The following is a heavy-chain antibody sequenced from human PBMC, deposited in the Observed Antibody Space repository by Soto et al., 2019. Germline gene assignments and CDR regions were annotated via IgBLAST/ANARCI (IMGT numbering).Heavy chain of an antibody. CDR2: ISSSSSYI. CDR1: GFTFSSYS. D-gene: IGHD6-6*01. Sequence: VGSLRLSCAASGFTFSSYSMNWVRQAPGKGLEWVSSISSSSSYIYYADSVKGRFTISRDNAKNSLYLQMNSLRAEDTAVYYCARERSSSSGSYYGMDGWGQGTKVTVYS. J-gene: IGHJ6*02. V-gene: IGHV3-21*01. CDR3: ARERSSSSGSYYGMDG.